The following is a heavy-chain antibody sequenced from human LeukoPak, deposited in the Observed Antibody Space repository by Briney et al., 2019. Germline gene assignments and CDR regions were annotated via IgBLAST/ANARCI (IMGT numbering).Heavy chain of an antibody. CDR3: ARDLARGDY. J-gene: IGHJ4*02. CDR1: GFTFSTYN. CDR2: ISGGSTYM. V-gene: IGHV3-21*01. Sequence: NTGGSLRLSRAASGFTFSTYNMNWVRQAPGRGLEWVSFISGGSTYMYYADSVKGRFTISRDNAKNSLYLQMNSLRPDDTAVYYCARDLARGDYWGQGTLATVSS. D-gene: IGHD3-16*01.